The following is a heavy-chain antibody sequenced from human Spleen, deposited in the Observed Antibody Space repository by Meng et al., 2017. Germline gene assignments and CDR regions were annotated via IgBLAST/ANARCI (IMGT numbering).Heavy chain of an antibody. CDR1: GFTISSYA. CDR2: ISSSSSYI. CDR3: ARDLAAAGTDPFDY. D-gene: IGHD6-13*01. J-gene: IGHJ4*02. V-gene: IGHV3-21*01. Sequence: GESLKISCAASGFTISSYAVHWVRQAPGKGLEWVSSISSSSSYIYYADSVKGRFTISRDNAKNSLYLQMNSLRAEDTAVYYCARDLAAAGTDPFDYWGQGTLVTVSS.